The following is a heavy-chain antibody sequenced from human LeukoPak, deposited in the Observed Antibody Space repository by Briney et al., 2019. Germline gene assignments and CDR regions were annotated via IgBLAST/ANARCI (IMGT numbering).Heavy chain of an antibody. CDR1: GYTFSIYG. CDR2: ISAHNGNT. V-gene: IGHV1-18*01. D-gene: IGHD2/OR15-2a*01. CDR3: ARGAPGDLVLADY. Sequence: ASVKVSCKTSGYTFSIYGVSWVRQAPGQGLEWLGWISAHNGNTNYAQKVQGKVQGRVTMTTETSTSTAYMELRSLTSDDTAVYYCARGAPGDLVLADYWGQGTLVTVSS. J-gene: IGHJ4*02.